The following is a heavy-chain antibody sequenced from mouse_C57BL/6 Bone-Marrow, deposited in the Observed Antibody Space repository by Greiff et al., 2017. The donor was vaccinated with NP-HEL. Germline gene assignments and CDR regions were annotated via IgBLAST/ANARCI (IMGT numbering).Heavy chain of an antibody. J-gene: IGHJ4*01. V-gene: IGHV3-6*01. CDR2: ISYDGSN. CDR3: ARTYYYGSSYGGAMDY. CDR1: GYSITSGYY. Sequence: EVKLMESGPGLVKPSQSLSLTCSVTGYSITSGYYWNWIRQFPGNKLEWMGYISYDGSNNYNPSLKNRISITRDTSKNQFFLKLNSVTTEDTATYYCARTYYYGSSYGGAMDYWGQGTSVTVSS. D-gene: IGHD1-1*01.